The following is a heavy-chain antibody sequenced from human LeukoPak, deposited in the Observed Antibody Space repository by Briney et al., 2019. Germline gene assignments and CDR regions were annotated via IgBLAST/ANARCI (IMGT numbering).Heavy chain of an antibody. CDR1: GFTFSSYW. CDR2: IKQDGSEK. CDR3: ATPLDYYDSSGYHQGGD. J-gene: IGHJ4*02. V-gene: IGHV3-7*03. D-gene: IGHD3-22*01. Sequence: GGSLRLSCAASGFTFSSYWMSWVRQAPGKGLEWVANIKQDGSEKYYVDSVKGRFTISRDNAKNSLYLQMNSLRAEDTAVYYCATPLDYYDSSGYHQGGDWGQGTLVTVSS.